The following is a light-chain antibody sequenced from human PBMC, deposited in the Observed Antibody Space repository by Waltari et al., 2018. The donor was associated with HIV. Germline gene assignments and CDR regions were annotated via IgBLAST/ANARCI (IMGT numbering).Light chain of an antibody. Sequence: GDRVTITCQASQDISNYLNWYQQKSGKAPKLLIYDVSNLEEGVPSRFSGSASGADFTFTISSLHPEDIGTYYCQQYDNLPITFGQGTRLEIK. J-gene: IGKJ5*01. CDR1: QDISNY. V-gene: IGKV1-33*01. CDR2: DVS. CDR3: QQYDNLPIT.